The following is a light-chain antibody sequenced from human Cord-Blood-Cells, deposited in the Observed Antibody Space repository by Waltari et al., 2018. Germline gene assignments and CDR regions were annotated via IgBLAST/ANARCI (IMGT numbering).Light chain of an antibody. J-gene: IGKJ4*01. CDR3: QQRSNWLT. V-gene: IGKV3-11*01. CDR2: DAS. Sequence: EIVLTQSPATLSLSPGERATLSCRASQSVSSYLAWYQQKPGQAPRLLIYDASNRATGIPARFSGSGSETDFTLTISCLETEDFAVYYCQQRSNWLTFGGGPKVEIK. CDR1: QSVSSY.